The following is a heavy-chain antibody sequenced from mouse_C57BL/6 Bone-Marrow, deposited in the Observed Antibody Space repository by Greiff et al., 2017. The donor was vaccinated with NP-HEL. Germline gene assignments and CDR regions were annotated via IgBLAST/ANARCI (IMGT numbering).Heavy chain of an antibody. CDR2: INPSSGYT. J-gene: IGHJ2*01. D-gene: IGHD1-1*01. V-gene: IGHV1-7*01. CDR3: ARWPLYYYGSSYVDY. Sequence: QVHVKQSGAELAKPGASVKLFCKASGYTFTSYWMHWVKQRPGQGLEWIGYINPSSGYTKYNQKFKDKATLTADKSSSTAYMQLSSLTYEDSAVYDCARWPLYYYGSSYVDYWGQGTTLTVSS. CDR1: GYTFTSYW.